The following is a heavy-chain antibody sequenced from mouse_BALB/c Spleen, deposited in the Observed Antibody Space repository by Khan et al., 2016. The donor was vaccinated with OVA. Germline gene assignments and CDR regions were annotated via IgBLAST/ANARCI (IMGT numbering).Heavy chain of an antibody. CDR1: GYTFTDYA. D-gene: IGHD2-4*01. CDR3: ARREGDYRAWFAY. Sequence: VQLQESGPEVVRPGVSVKISCKGSGYTFTDYAMHWVKQSHAKSPEWIGVITTYNGDTNYNQKFKGKATMTVDKPSTTAYLELARLTSEDSAIYYCARREGDYRAWFAYWGQGTLVTVSA. CDR2: ITTYNGDT. V-gene: IGHV1S137*01. J-gene: IGHJ3*01.